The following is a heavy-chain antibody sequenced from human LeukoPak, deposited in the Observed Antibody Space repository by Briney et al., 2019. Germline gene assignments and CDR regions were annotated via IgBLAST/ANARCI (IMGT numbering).Heavy chain of an antibody. V-gene: IGHV4-39*07. J-gene: IGHJ3*02. CDR2: IYYSGST. D-gene: IGHD2-2*01. Sequence: SETLSLTCTVSGGSISSSSYYWGWIRQPPGKGLEWIGSIYYSGSTYYNPSLKSRVTISVDTSKNQFSLKLSSVTAADTAVYYCASLCISSTSCYDAFDIWGQGTMVTVSS. CDR3: ASLCISSTSCYDAFDI. CDR1: GGSISSSSYY.